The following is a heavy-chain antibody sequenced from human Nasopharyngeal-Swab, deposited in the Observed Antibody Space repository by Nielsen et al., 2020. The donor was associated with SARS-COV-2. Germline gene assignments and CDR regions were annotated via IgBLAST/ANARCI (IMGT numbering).Heavy chain of an antibody. CDR3: ARGSPQTYYYYGMDV. D-gene: IGHD6-6*01. V-gene: IGHV4-59*01. J-gene: IGHJ6*02. CDR1: GGSINSYY. CDR2: IYYSGST. Sequence: GSLRLSCTVSGGSINSYYWSWIRQPPGKGLEWIGYIYYSGSTNYNPSLKSRVTISVDTSKNQFSLKLSSVTAADTAVYYCARGSPQTYYYYGMDVWGQGTTVTVSS.